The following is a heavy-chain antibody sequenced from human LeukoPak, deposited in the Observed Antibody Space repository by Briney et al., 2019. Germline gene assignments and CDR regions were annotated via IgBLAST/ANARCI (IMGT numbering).Heavy chain of an antibody. CDR1: GFTFSSYS. V-gene: IGHV3-21*01. D-gene: IGHD2-21*02. CDR3: AKSRLGGDYYFDY. J-gene: IGHJ4*02. Sequence: GGSLRLSCAASGFTFSSYSMNWVRQAPGKGLEWVSSISSSSSYIYYADSVKGRFTISRDNAKNSLYLQMNSLRAEDTAVYYCAKSRLGGDYYFDYWGQGTLVTVSS. CDR2: ISSSSSYI.